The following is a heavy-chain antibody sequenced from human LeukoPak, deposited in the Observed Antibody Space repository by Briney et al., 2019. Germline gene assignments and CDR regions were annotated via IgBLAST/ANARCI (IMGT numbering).Heavy chain of an antibody. Sequence: SETLSLTCIVSGDSISNYYWSWIRQPAGKGLEWIGRIYTRGSTNYNPSLKSRVTMSVDTSKNQFSLKLTSVTAADTAVYYRAREAAAGTFYFDYWGQGTLVTVSS. J-gene: IGHJ4*02. CDR3: AREAAAGTFYFDY. V-gene: IGHV4-4*07. D-gene: IGHD6-13*01. CDR2: IYTRGST. CDR1: GDSISNYY.